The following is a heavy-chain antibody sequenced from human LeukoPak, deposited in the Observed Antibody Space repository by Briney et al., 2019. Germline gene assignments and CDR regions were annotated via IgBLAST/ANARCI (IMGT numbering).Heavy chain of an antibody. Sequence: SETLSLTCTVSGGSISTYYWSCIRQPPGKGLEWIGYIYYSGSTNYNPSLKSRATISVDTPKNQFTLKLSSVTAADTAVSYCARIAVAGPYDAFDIWGQGTMVTVSS. J-gene: IGHJ3*02. CDR2: IYYSGST. D-gene: IGHD6-19*01. CDR3: ARIAVAGPYDAFDI. V-gene: IGHV4-59*01. CDR1: GGSISTYY.